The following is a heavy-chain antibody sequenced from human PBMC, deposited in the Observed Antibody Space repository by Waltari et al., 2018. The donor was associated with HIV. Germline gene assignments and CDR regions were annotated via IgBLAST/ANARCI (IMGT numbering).Heavy chain of an antibody. Sequence: QVQLQESGPGLVKPSETLSLTCTVSGGSVSSGSYYLSWIRQPPGKGLEWIGYIYYSVSTNYNPSLKGRVTISVDTSQNQFSLKLSSVTAVDTAVYYCARGPRSGYTYGWGQGTLVTVSS. CDR3: ARGPRSGYTYG. V-gene: IGHV4-61*01. CDR1: GGSVSSGSYY. CDR2: IYYSVST. J-gene: IGHJ4*02. D-gene: IGHD5-18*01.